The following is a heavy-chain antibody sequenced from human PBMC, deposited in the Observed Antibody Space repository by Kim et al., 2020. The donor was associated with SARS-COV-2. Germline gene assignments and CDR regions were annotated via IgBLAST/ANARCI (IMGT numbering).Heavy chain of an antibody. J-gene: IGHJ6*04. Sequence: ASVKVSCKASGYTFTSYGISWVRQAPGQGLEWMGWISAYNGNTNYAQKLQGRVTMTTDTSTSTAYMELRSLRSDDTAVYYCARDRAVKYSSSSVRGIDVWGRGTTVTVSS. CDR1: GYTFTSYG. CDR3: ARDRAVKYSSSSVRGIDV. D-gene: IGHD6-6*01. V-gene: IGHV1-18*04. CDR2: ISAYNGNT.